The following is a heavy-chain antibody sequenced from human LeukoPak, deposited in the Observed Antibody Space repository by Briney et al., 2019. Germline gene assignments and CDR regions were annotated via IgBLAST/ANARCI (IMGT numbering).Heavy chain of an antibody. V-gene: IGHV1-18*01. CDR1: GYTFTSYG. Sequence: ASVNVSCKASGYTFTSYGISWVRQAPGQGLEWMGWISAYNGNTNYAQNLQGRVTMTTDTSTSTAYMELRSLRSDDTAVYYCARGHSHTAQAPFDYWGQGTLVTVSS. D-gene: IGHD5-18*01. CDR2: ISAYNGNT. J-gene: IGHJ4*02. CDR3: ARGHSHTAQAPFDY.